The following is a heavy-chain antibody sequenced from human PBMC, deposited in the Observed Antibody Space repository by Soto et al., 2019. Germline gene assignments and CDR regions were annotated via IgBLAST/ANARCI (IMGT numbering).Heavy chain of an antibody. D-gene: IGHD6-6*01. CDR2: TYHTGTL. Sequence: PSETLSLACTVCGGCVTSSEDSWYWIRQAPGKGLEWIGFTYHTGTLYYNPSLKSRATISLDRSENLFSLKLSSVTAADTAVYFCARDHYRRSSPNYLDSWGQGTLVTVSS. J-gene: IGHJ4*02. V-gene: IGHV4-30-2*01. CDR1: GGCVTSSEDS. CDR3: ARDHYRRSSPNYLDS.